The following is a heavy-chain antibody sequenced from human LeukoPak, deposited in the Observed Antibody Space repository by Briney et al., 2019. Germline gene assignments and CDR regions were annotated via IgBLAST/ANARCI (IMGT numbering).Heavy chain of an antibody. D-gene: IGHD4-11*01. CDR2: IYPGDSDT. J-gene: IGHJ5*02. CDR1: GYSFTSYW. Sequence: GESLKISCKGSGYSFTSYWIGWVRQTPGKGLEWMGIIYPGDSDTRYSPSFQGQVTISADKSISTAYLQWSSLKASDTAMYYCARPVTTVTSPFDPWGQGTLVTVSS. V-gene: IGHV5-51*01. CDR3: ARPVTTVTSPFDP.